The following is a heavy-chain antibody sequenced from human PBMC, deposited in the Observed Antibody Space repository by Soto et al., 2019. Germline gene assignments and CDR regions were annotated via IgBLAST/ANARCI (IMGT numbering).Heavy chain of an antibody. V-gene: IGHV4-39*01. CDR3: SRIAVSGPIPGFDY. Sequence: QLQLQESGPRLVKPSETLSLTCTVSGGSISNSSYLWGWIRQPPGKGLQWIGSVSYSGSTYYNPCLKSRLTISVPTAKTQSCLRLSFVTTSDTAVYYCSRIAVSGPIPGFDYWGQGDLVTVSS. CDR2: VSYSGST. D-gene: IGHD6-19*01. CDR1: GGSISNSSYL. J-gene: IGHJ4*02.